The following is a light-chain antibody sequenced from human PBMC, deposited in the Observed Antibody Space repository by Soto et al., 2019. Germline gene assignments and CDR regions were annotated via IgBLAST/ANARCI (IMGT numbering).Light chain of an antibody. J-gene: IGLJ1*01. V-gene: IGLV2-14*01. Sequence: QSALTQPASVSWSPGQSITISCTGTSRDVGAYDFVSWYQHSPGKAPKLVTFDVTHRPPGISDRFSGSKSANTASLTISGRQASDEAFYYCSSYTTRITLVFGCGTKLTVL. CDR2: DVT. CDR3: SSYTTRITLV. CDR1: SRDVGAYDF.